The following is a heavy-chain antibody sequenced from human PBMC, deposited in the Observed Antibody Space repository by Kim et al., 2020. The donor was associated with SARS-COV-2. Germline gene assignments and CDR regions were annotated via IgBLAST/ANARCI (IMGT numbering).Heavy chain of an antibody. J-gene: IGHJ3*02. CDR2: FDPEDGET. D-gene: IGHD1-26*01. CDR1: GYTLTELS. V-gene: IGHV1-24*01. CDR3: ATDLHRIEGGSYPDAFDI. Sequence: ASVKVSCKVSGYTLTELSMHWVRQAPGKGLEWMGGFDPEDGETIYAQKFQGRVTMTEDTSTDTAYMELSSLRSEDTAVYYCATDLHRIEGGSYPDAFDIWGQGTMVTVSS.